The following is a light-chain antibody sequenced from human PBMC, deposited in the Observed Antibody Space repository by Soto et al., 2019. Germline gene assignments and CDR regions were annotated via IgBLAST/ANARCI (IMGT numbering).Light chain of an antibody. CDR3: QQYGSSQWT. J-gene: IGKJ1*01. CDR1: QSVDNGY. V-gene: IGKV3-20*01. Sequence: EIVLTQSPGTLSLSPGERATLSCRASQSVDNGYLAWYQQKPGQAPRLLIYGASSRVTGIPDRFGGSGAGTDFTLTVSRLEPEDFAVYYCQQYGSSQWTFGQGTKVEIK. CDR2: GAS.